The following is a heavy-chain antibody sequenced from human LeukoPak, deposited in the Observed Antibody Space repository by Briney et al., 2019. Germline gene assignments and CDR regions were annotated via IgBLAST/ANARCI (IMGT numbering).Heavy chain of an antibody. CDR2: IYTSGST. Sequence: SQTLSLTCSVSGDSISSGSYYWNWIRQPAGKGLEWIGRIYTSGSTNYNPSLKSRVTISVDTSKNQFSLKLSSVTAADTAVYYCARAGAIVGSSSGDFDYWGQGTLVTVSS. J-gene: IGHJ4*02. CDR3: ARAGAIVGSSSGDFDY. D-gene: IGHD6-6*01. V-gene: IGHV4-61*02. CDR1: GDSISSGSYY.